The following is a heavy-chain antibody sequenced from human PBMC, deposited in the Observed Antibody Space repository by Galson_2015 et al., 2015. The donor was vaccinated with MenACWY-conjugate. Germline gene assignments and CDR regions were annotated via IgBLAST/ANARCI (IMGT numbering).Heavy chain of an antibody. V-gene: IGHV3-74*01. CDR3: VRVPPNYYYGSGSYYP. CDR2: INTDGSGT. CDR1: GFTFSSYW. J-gene: IGHJ5*02. Sequence: SLRLSCAASGFTFSSYWMHWVRQAPGKGLVWVSYINTDGSGTRYADSVKGRLTISRDNAKNTLYLQMNSLRAEDTAIYYCVRVPPNYYYGSGSYYPWGQGTLVTVSS. D-gene: IGHD3-10*01.